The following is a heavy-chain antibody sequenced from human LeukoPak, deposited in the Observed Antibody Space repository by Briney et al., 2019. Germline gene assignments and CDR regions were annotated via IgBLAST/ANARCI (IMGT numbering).Heavy chain of an antibody. Sequence: SQTQPLTCKVAGGSISDENYYWTWVRQHPVKGLEWIGYIYYTGNTYYNPSLKSRVTISMDTSKNQFSLKLTSMTAADTAVYYCARVLWGYYGSGPLDSWGQGTLVTVSS. D-gene: IGHD3-10*01. CDR2: IYYTGNT. CDR3: ARVLWGYYGSGPLDS. CDR1: GGSISDENYY. J-gene: IGHJ4*02. V-gene: IGHV4-31*03.